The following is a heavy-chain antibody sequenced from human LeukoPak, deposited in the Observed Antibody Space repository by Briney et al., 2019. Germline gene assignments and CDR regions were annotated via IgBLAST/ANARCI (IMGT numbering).Heavy chain of an antibody. CDR1: GFTFSSYW. CDR2: INSDGSST. V-gene: IGHV3-74*01. J-gene: IGHJ6*02. D-gene: IGHD2-2*03. CDR3: ARGEMDIVVVPAALFYYYYGMDV. Sequence: GGSLRLSCAASGFTFSSYWMHWVRQAPGKGLVWVSRINSDGSSTSYADSVKGRFTISRDNAKNTLYLQMNSLGAEDTAVYYCARGEMDIVVVPAALFYYYYGMDVWGQGTTVTVSS.